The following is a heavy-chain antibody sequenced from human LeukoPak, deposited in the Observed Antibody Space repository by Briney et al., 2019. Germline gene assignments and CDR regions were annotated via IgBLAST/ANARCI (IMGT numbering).Heavy chain of an antibody. CDR1: GYTLTRYH. D-gene: IGHD4-23*01. Sequence: GSSVKVSCKASGYTLTRYHKHWVRQPPGQGLEWVGWINHNSGDTQYAQKVQGRVTMTRDRSNRTAYMERARLRSDDTAVFYCARQTPTIRALGSWGQGALVTVSS. CDR2: INHNSGDT. J-gene: IGHJ5*02. V-gene: IGHV1-2*02. CDR3: ARQTPTIRALGS.